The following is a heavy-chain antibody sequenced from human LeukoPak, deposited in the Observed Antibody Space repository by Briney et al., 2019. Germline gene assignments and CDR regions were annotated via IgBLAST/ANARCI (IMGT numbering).Heavy chain of an antibody. CDR2: INPNSGGT. V-gene: IGHV1-2*02. D-gene: IGHD5-12*01. CDR3: AIIAYSGYDFDPFDI. J-gene: IGHJ3*02. Sequence: PRASVKVSCKASGYTFTGYYMHWVRQAPGQGLEWMGWINPNSGGTDFAQKFQGRVTMTRDTSISTAYMELSRLRSDDTAMYYCAIIAYSGYDFDPFDIWGQGTMVTVSS. CDR1: GYTFTGYY.